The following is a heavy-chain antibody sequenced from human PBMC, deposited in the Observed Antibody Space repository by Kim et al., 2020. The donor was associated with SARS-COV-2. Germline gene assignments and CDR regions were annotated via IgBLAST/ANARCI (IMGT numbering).Heavy chain of an antibody. CDR3: ARDRGGHYYYDSSGLDY. Sequence: ASVKVSCKASGYTFTSYGISWVRQAPGQGLEWMGWISAYNGNTNYAQKLQGRVTMTTDTSTSTAYMELRSLRSDDTAVYYCARDRGGHYYYDSSGLDYWGQGTLVTVAA. J-gene: IGHJ4*02. V-gene: IGHV1-18*01. CDR2: ISAYNGNT. CDR1: GYTFTSYG. D-gene: IGHD3-22*01.